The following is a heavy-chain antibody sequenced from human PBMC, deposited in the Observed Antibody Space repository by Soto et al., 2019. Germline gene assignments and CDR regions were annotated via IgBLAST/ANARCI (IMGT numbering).Heavy chain of an antibody. J-gene: IGHJ4*02. CDR2: ISYDGRNK. V-gene: IGHV3-30*18. CDR3: AKDLNFYYYDSSGYLNY. D-gene: IGHD3-22*01. CDR1: GFTFSSYG. Sequence: QVQLVESGGGVVQPVRSLRLSCAASGFTFSSYGMHWVRQAPGKGLEWVAVISYDGRNKYYADYVKGRFPISRDNSKNTLYLQMNSLRAEDTAVYYCAKDLNFYYYDSSGYLNYWGQGTLVTVSS.